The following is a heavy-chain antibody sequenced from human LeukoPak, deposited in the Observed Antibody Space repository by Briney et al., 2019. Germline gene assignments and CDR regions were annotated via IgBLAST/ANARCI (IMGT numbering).Heavy chain of an antibody. Sequence: GGSLRLSCAASGFTFTTYSVNWVRQAPGKGLEWVSSISGSSSYIYYADSVKGRFTISRDNAKNSLYLQMNSLRAEDTAVYYCARVRNTSIVDSFDAWGQGTLVTVSS. J-gene: IGHJ4*02. CDR3: ARVRNTSIVDSFDA. D-gene: IGHD5-18*01. V-gene: IGHV3-21*01. CDR1: GFTFTTYS. CDR2: ISGSSSYI.